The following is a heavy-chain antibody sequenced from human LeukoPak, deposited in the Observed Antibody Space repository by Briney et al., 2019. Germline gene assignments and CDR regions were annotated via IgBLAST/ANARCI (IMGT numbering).Heavy chain of an antibody. Sequence: SETLSLTCTVSGGSISSYYWSWIRQPPGKGLEWIGYIYYSGSTNYNPSLKSRVTISVDTSKNQFSLKLSSVTAADTAVYYCAAVLPGSYSDYWGQGTLVTVSS. J-gene: IGHJ4*02. V-gene: IGHV4-59*01. D-gene: IGHD1-26*01. CDR3: AAVLPGSYSDY. CDR1: GGSISSYY. CDR2: IYYSGST.